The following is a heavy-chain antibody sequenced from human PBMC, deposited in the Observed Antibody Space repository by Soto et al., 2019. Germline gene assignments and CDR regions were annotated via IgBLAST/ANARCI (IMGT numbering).Heavy chain of an antibody. J-gene: IGHJ4*02. Sequence: PGGSLRLSCAASGFTFSSYGMHWVRQAPGKGLEWVAVISYDGSNKYYADSVKGRFTISRDNSKNTLYLQMNSLRAEDTAVYYCAKEIRLYSSGGGGFDYWGQGTLVTVSS. CDR1: GFTFSSYG. V-gene: IGHV3-30*18. D-gene: IGHD6-19*01. CDR2: ISYDGSNK. CDR3: AKEIRLYSSGGGGFDY.